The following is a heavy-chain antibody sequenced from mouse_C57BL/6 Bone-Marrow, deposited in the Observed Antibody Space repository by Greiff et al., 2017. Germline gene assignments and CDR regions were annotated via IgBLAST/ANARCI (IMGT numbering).Heavy chain of an antibody. CDR1: GYTFTSYG. CDR3: ARSTMVPGLAY. CDR2: IYPRSGNT. Sequence: QVQLKESGAELARPGASVKLSCKASGYTFTSYGISWVKQRTGQGLEWIGEIYPRSGNTYYNEKFKGKATLTADKSSSTAYMERRSLTSEDSAVYFCARSTMVPGLAYWGQGTLVTVSA. D-gene: IGHD2-1*01. V-gene: IGHV1-81*01. J-gene: IGHJ3*01.